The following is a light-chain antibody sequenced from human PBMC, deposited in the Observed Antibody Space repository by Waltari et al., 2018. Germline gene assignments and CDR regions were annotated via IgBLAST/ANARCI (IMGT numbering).Light chain of an antibody. CDR2: DAS. CDR1: RSVSNF. CDR3: QQRYNWPPLT. J-gene: IGKJ4*01. Sequence: EIVLTQSPATLSLSPGERAALSCRASRSVSNFLAWYQQKPGQPPRLLIYDASNRATGIPARFSGSVSGTDFTLTISSLEPEDFAIYYCQQRYNWPPLTFGGGTRVEI. V-gene: IGKV3-11*01.